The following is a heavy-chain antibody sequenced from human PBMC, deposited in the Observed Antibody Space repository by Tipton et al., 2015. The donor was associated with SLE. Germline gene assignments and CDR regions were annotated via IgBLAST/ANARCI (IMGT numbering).Heavy chain of an antibody. CDR2: MSYSGST. J-gene: IGHJ4*02. Sequence: TLSLTCSVSGDFISSGGYYWTWIRQHPGKGLEWIGHMSYSGSTYYNPSLKSRITISVDTSKNHFSLKLSSVTAADTAVYYCARGGVGGYDYFDHWGQGILVTVSS. V-gene: IGHV4-31*03. CDR1: GDFISSGGYY. D-gene: IGHD5-12*01. CDR3: ARGGVGGYDYFDH.